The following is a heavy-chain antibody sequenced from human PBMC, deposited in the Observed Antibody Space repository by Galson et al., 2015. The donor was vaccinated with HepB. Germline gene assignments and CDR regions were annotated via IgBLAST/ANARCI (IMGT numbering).Heavy chain of an antibody. D-gene: IGHD3-10*01. J-gene: IGHJ5*02. V-gene: IGHV3-53*01. CDR2: IYSGDST. Sequence: SLRLSCAASGFTVSSNYMSWVRQAPGKGLEWVSVIYSGDSTYYADSVKGRFTISRDNSKNTLYLQMNSLRAEDTAVYYCARDPFSAFMAWGQGTLVTVSS. CDR3: ARDPFSAFMA. CDR1: GFTVSSNY.